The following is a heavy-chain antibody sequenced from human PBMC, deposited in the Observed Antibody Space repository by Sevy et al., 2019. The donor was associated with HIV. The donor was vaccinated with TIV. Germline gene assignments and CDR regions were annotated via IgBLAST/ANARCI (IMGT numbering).Heavy chain of an antibody. CDR3: AREGCTKPHDY. D-gene: IGHD2-8*01. Sequence: GGSLRLSCAASGFDFSIYSMSWVRQAPGKGLEWVSTLSFGCGKINYADSVKGRFTISRKNSKSSVYLQMNNMRVEDTAVYYCAREGCTKPHDYWGQGTLVTVSS. V-gene: IGHV3-23*01. J-gene: IGHJ4*02. CDR1: GFDFSIYS. CDR2: LSFGCGKI.